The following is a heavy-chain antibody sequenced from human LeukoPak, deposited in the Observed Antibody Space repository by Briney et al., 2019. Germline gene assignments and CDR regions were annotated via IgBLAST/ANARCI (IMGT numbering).Heavy chain of an antibody. Sequence: PSETLSLTCTVSGGSISSYYWSWIRQSPGKGLEWIGYIYYSGSTNYNPSLKSRVTISVYTSKNQFSLKLSSVTAADTAVYYCAREAYCGGDCYSGFDYWGQGTLVTVSS. CDR1: GGSISSYY. CDR3: AREAYCGGDCYSGFDY. V-gene: IGHV4-59*01. J-gene: IGHJ4*02. D-gene: IGHD2-21*02. CDR2: IYYSGST.